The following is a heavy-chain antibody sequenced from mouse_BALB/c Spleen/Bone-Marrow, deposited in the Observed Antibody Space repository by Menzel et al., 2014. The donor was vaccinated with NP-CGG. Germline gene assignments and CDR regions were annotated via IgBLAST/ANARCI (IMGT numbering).Heavy chain of an antibody. D-gene: IGHD2-1*01. CDR1: GYTFSRYW. CDR3: ARNYGNYVWFAN. J-gene: IGHJ3*01. CDR2: ILPGSGST. Sequence: QVQLQQSGAELMKPRASVKISCKATGYTFSRYWIEWVKQRPGHGLEWIGEILPGSGSTNYNEKFKGKATFTADTSSNTAYMQRSSLTSEDSAVYYCARNYGNYVWFANWGQGTLVTVSA. V-gene: IGHV1-9*01.